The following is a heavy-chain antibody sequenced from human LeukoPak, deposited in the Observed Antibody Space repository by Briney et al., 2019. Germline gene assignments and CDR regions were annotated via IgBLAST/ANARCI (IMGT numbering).Heavy chain of an antibody. Sequence: SETLSLTCTVSGGSISSHYWSWIRQPPGKGLEWTGYIYYSGSTNYNPSLKSRVTISVDTSKNQFSLKLSSVTAADTAVYYCARTGRKVGATIFDYWGQGTLVTVSS. CDR1: GGSISSHY. V-gene: IGHV4-59*11. CDR2: IYYSGST. D-gene: IGHD1-26*01. CDR3: ARTGRKVGATIFDY. J-gene: IGHJ4*02.